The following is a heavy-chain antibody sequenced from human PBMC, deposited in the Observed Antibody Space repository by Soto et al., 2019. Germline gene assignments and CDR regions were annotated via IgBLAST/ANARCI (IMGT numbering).Heavy chain of an antibody. Sequence: EVPLVQSGGGLVKPGGSLILSCAASGFTFSNAWMNWVRQAPGKALEWVGRIKSKTDGGTTDYAAPAKGRFTISRDDSKNTLYLQMTRLKTADTAVYYCILHYLYYFDSWGQGTLVSVPS. V-gene: IGHV3-15*07. CDR2: IKSKTDGGTT. CDR1: GFTFSNAW. CDR3: ILHYLYYFDS. J-gene: IGHJ4*02. D-gene: IGHD3-10*01.